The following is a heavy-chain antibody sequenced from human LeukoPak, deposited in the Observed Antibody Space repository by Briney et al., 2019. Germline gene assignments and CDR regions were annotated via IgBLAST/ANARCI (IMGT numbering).Heavy chain of an antibody. V-gene: IGHV2-26*01. CDR1: GFSLSNTRMG. J-gene: IGHJ4*02. CDR2: IFSDHKK. CDR3: ARTDSSGYYYPLDY. Sequence: SGPGLVNATETLTLTCTVSGFSLSNTRMGVSWIRQPPGKALEWLAHIFSDHKKSYGTSLKSRLTISKDSSKSQVVLTMTNMDAVDTVTYYCARTDSSGYYYPLDYWGQGTLVTVSS. D-gene: IGHD3-22*01.